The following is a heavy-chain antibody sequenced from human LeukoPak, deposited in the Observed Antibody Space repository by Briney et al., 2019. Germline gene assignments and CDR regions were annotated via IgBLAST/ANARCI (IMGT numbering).Heavy chain of an antibody. CDR1: GFTFSTYG. J-gene: IGHJ4*02. CDR2: IFYDGSGK. D-gene: IGHD1-7*01. Sequence: GRSLRLSCAASGFTFSTYGMRWVRQAPGKGLEWMTFIFYDGSGKYYADSVKGRFTISRDNSKKTLYLQMNSLRAEDTAVYYCARARGGDYGELQYWGQGTLVTVSS. V-gene: IGHV3-33*01. CDR3: ARARGGDYGELQY.